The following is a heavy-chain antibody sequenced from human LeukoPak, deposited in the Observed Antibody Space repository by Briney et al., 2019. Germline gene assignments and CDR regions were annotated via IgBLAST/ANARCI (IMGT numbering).Heavy chain of an antibody. J-gene: IGHJ3*02. Sequence: SETLSLTCTVSGGSISSYYWSWIRQPAGKGPEWIGRIYTSGSTNYNPSLKSRVTMSVDTSKNQFSLKLSSVTAADTAVYYCAREAIRPYIAAAGFDAFDIWGQGTMVTVSS. D-gene: IGHD6-13*01. CDR1: GGSISSYY. CDR3: AREAIRPYIAAAGFDAFDI. V-gene: IGHV4-4*07. CDR2: IYTSGST.